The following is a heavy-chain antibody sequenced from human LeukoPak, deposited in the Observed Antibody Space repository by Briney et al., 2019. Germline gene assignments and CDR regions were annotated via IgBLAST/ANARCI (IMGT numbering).Heavy chain of an antibody. CDR1: GFTFSSSW. Sequence: PGGSLRLSRAASGFTFSSSWMGWARQAPGKGLEWVANIKEDGSWKHYAVSVQGRFTISRDNAKNSLYLQMNSLRAEDTAVYYCAKDPRGGYSGSWYFDYWGQGTLVTVSS. CDR2: IKEDGSWK. CDR3: AKDPRGGYSGSWYFDY. D-gene: IGHD5-12*01. V-gene: IGHV3-7*04. J-gene: IGHJ4*02.